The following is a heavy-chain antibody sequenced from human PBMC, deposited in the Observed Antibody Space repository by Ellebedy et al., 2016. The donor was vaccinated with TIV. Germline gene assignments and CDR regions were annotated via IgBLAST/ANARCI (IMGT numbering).Heavy chain of an antibody. Sequence: GESLKISCAASGFTFSNVWMNWVRQAPGKGLEWVSVIYSGGSTYYADSVKGRFTMSRDNSKNTLYLQMNSLRAEDTAVYYCARHCSGGSCSHHAFDIWGQGTMVTVSS. D-gene: IGHD2-15*01. CDR3: ARHCSGGSCSHHAFDI. V-gene: IGHV3-66*04. CDR1: GFTFSNVW. J-gene: IGHJ3*02. CDR2: IYSGGST.